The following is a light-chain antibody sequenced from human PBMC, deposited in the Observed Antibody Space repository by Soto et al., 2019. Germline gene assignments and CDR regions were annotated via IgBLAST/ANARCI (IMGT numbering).Light chain of an antibody. CDR1: QSVGRN. J-gene: IGKJ2*01. CDR3: QQYNNWPYT. CDR2: GTS. V-gene: IGKV3-15*01. Sequence: EIVMTQSPVALSVSPGESAAFSCRASQSVGRNFAWYQQRPGQAPRVLIYGTSTRATGVPARFSGSGSGTDVTLTISSLQSEDFAVYYCQQYNNWPYTFGQGTRLEIK.